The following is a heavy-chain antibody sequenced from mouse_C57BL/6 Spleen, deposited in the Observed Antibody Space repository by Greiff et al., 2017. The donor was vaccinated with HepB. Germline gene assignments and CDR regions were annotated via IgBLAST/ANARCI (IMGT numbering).Heavy chain of an antibody. CDR1: GFTFSSYA. CDR2: ISDGGSYT. Sequence: EVQRVESGGGLVKPGGSLKLSCAASGFTFSSYAMSWVRQTPEKRLEWVATISDGGSYTYYPDNVKGRFTISRDHAKNNLYLQMSHLKSEDTAMYYCARDLQGFAYWGQGTLVTVSA. CDR3: ARDLQGFAY. V-gene: IGHV5-4*01. J-gene: IGHJ3*01.